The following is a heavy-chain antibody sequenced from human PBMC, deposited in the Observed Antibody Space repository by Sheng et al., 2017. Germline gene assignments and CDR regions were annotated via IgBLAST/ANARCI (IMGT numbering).Heavy chain of an antibody. V-gene: IGHV4-39*07. CDR1: GGSITTTNFY. CDR3: AGNVL. J-gene: IGHJ4*02. Sequence: QLQLQESGPGLVKASETLSLTCTVSGGSITTTNFYWSWIRQAPGQGLEWIGCISFSGHTYYNPSLKSRATISEDTSKNQFSLTLNSVTAADTAIYYCAGNVLWGQGTLVTVS. CDR2: ISFSGHT.